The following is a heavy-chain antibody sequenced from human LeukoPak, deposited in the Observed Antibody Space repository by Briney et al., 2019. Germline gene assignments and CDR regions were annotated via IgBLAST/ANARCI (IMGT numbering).Heavy chain of an antibody. J-gene: IGHJ6*02. CDR2: IIPIFGTA. D-gene: IGHD3-3*01. Sequence: GASVKVSCKASGGTFSSYAISWVRQAPGQGLEWMGGIIPIFGTANYAQKFQGRVTITADESTSTAYVELSSLRSEDTAVYYCARDQRTYYDFWSGYQGNYYYGMDVWGQGTTVTVSS. V-gene: IGHV1-69*13. CDR3: ARDQRTYYDFWSGYQGNYYYGMDV. CDR1: GGTFSSYA.